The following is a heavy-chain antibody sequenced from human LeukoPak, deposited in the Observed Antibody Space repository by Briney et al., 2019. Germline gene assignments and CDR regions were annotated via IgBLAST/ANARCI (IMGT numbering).Heavy chain of an antibody. V-gene: IGHV3-49*04. D-gene: IGHD3-9*01. Sequence: TGGSLRLSCAASGFTFSSYAMSWVRQAPGKGLEWVGFIRSKAYGGTTEYAASVKGRFTISRDDSKSIAYLQMNSLKTEDTAVYYCTREYDILTGYYPGDYWGQGTLVTVSS. J-gene: IGHJ4*02. CDR2: IRSKAYGGTT. CDR3: TREYDILTGYYPGDY. CDR1: GFTFSSYA.